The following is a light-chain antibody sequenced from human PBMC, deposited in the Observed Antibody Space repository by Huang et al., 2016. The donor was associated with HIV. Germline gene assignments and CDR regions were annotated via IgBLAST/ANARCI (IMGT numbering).Light chain of an antibody. CDR1: QSVSSY. J-gene: IGKJ4*01. CDR2: EAS. CDR3: QQRSSWLT. V-gene: IGKV3-11*01. Sequence: EIVLTQSPATLSLSPGERATLSCRASQSVSSYLAWYQQKPGQAPRLLIYEASNRATGIPAMFSGSGSGTDFTLTISSLEPEDFAVYYCQQRSSWLTFGGGTEVEIK.